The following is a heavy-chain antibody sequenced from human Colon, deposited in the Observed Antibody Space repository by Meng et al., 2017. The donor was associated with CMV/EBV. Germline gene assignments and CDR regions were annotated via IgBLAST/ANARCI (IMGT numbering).Heavy chain of an antibody. V-gene: IGHV3-74*01. CDR3: ARGIGQQLGLPLDY. Sequence: ESLKISCAASGFTFSTYWMHWVRQAPGKGLVWVSRINPDGSSTSYADSVKGRFTISRDNAKNTLYLQMNSLRAEDTAVYYCARGIGQQLGLPLDYWGQGTLVTVSS. CDR2: INPDGSST. J-gene: IGHJ4*02. CDR1: GFTFSTYW. D-gene: IGHD6-13*01.